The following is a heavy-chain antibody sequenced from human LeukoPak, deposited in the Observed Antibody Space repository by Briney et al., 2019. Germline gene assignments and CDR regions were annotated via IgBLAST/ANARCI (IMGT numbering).Heavy chain of an antibody. CDR2: IWYDGSNK. D-gene: IGHD6-19*01. V-gene: IGHV3-33*01. CDR3: ARDLGPAPGISVGGSGFGY. J-gene: IGHJ4*02. CDR1: GFTFSSYG. Sequence: HPGGSLRLSCAASGFTFSSYGMHWVRQAPGKGLEWVAVIWYDGSNKYYADSVKGRFTISRDNSKNTLYLQMNSLRAEDTAVYYCARDLGPAPGISVGGSGFGYWGQGTLVTVSS.